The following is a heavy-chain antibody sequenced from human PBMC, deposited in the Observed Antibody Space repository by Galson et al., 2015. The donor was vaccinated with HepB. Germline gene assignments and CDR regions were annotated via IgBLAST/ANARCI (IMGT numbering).Heavy chain of an antibody. D-gene: IGHD6-13*01. CDR2: INTNTGNP. J-gene: IGHJ6*02. Sequence: SVKVSCKASGYTFTSYAMNWVRQAPGQGLEWMGWINTNTGNPTYAQGFTGRFVFSLDTSVSTAYLQISSLTAEDTAVYYCARFSSSWYTYYYYGMDVWGQVTTFTVSS. CDR3: ARFSSSWYTYYYYGMDV. CDR1: GYTFTSYA. V-gene: IGHV7-4-1*02.